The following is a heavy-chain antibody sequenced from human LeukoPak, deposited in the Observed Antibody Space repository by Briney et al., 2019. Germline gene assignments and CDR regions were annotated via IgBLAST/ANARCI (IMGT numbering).Heavy chain of an antibody. CDR3: ARAYQPDTGTIDY. J-gene: IGHJ4*02. D-gene: IGHD1/OR15-1a*01. CDR2: INHSGST. V-gene: IGHV4-34*01. Sequence: SETLSLTCAVSAYSISSDYYWSWIRQPPGKGLEWIGEINHSGSTNYNPSLKSRVTISVDTSKNQFSLKLSSVTAADTAVYYCARAYQPDTGTIDYWGQGTLVTVSS. CDR1: AYSISSDYY.